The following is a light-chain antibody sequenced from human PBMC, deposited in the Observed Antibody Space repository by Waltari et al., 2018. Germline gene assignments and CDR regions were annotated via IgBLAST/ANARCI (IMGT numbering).Light chain of an antibody. J-gene: IGLJ3*02. V-gene: IGLV2-23*02. CDR1: SGDIGNYNL. Sequence: QSALTQTATVSGSPGQSITISCSGTSGDIGNYNLVSWYQQHPGKAPTVIIYDVNKRPSGVSNRFSGSKSGNTAFLTISGLQTADEADYYCCSYAGSAISMSGGGTKVTVL. CDR3: CSYAGSAISM. CDR2: DVN.